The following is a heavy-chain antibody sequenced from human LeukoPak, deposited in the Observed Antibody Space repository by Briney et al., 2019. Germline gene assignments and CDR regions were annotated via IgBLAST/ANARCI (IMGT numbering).Heavy chain of an antibody. CDR3: VKTVGRAVAGSFDY. CDR2: ITWDGGLT. D-gene: IGHD6-19*01. V-gene: IGHV3-43D*03. CDR1: GFTFYNYA. J-gene: IGHJ4*02. Sequence: GGSLRLSCEASGFTFYNYAMHWVRQSPGKGLEWVSLITWDGGLTYYADFVQGRFTISRDNSHNSLYLQMDSLGTEDTALYYCVKTVGRAVAGSFDYWGQGTLVTVSS.